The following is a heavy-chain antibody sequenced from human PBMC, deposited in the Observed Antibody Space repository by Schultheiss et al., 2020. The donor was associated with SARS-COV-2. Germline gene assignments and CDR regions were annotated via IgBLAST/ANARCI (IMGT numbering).Heavy chain of an antibody. CDR3: ARHQYSDDWYAFDY. J-gene: IGHJ4*02. V-gene: IGHV3-74*01. Sequence: GGSLRLSCAASGFTFSNAWMNWVRQAPGKGLEWVGRINSDGSSTSYADSVKGRFTISRDNAKNTLYLQMNSLRAEDTAVYYCARHQYSDDWYAFDYWGQGALVTVSS. CDR1: GFTFSNAW. D-gene: IGHD3-9*01. CDR2: INSDGSST.